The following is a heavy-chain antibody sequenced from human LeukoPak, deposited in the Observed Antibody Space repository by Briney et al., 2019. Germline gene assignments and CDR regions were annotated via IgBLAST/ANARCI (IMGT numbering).Heavy chain of an antibody. Sequence: PSETLSLTCAVYGGSFSGYQWSWIRQPPGKGLEWIGEINHSGSTNYNPSLKSRVTISVDTSKNQFSLKLSSVTAADTAVYYCTRPNHKDHCSSTSCYRYFDYWGQGTLVTVSS. D-gene: IGHD2-2*02. V-gene: IGHV4-34*01. CDR3: TRPNHKDHCSSTSCYRYFDY. J-gene: IGHJ4*02. CDR1: GGSFSGYQ. CDR2: INHSGST.